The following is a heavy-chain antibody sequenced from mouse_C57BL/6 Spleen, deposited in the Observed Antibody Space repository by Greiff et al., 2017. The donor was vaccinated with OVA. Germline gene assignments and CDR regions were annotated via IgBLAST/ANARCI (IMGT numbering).Heavy chain of an antibody. CDR3: ASESVYGSSPFAY. J-gene: IGHJ3*01. V-gene: IGHV2-6*01. D-gene: IGHD1-1*01. CDR1: GFSLTSYG. Sequence: VQLQQSGPGLVAPSQSLSITCTVSGFSLTSYGVDWVRQSPGKGLEWLGVIWGVGSTNYNSALKSRLSISKDNSKSQVFLKMNSLQTDDTAMYYCASESVYGSSPFAYWGQGTLVTVSA. CDR2: IWGVGST.